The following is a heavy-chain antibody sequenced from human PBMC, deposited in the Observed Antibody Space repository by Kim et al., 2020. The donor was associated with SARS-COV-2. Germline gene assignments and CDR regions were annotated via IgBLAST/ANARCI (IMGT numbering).Heavy chain of an antibody. V-gene: IGHV3-23*01. Sequence: GGSLRLSCVASGFTFNSYTMTWVRQAPGRGLEWVSTVTDDGGDTYYADSVKGRFTISRDNSKNTLYLQMNSLRDEDTAEYYCAKSGYSSRWRFVYWGQGAPVTVSS. CDR3: AKSGYSSRWRFVY. D-gene: IGHD2-2*03. CDR2: VTDDGGDT. J-gene: IGHJ4*02. CDR1: GFTFNSYT.